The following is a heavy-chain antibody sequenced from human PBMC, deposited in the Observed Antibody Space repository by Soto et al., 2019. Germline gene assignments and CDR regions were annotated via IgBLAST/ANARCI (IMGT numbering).Heavy chain of an antibody. Sequence: DVQLVESGGGLVQPGRSLRLSCATSGFTFDDYAMHWVRQGPGKGLEWISGISWNSGSIGYADTVKGRFTISRDNAKNSLYLQMNSLRAEDTALYYCAKEEDGMDVWGQGTTVTVSS. CDR2: ISWNSGSI. CDR1: GFTFDDYA. CDR3: AKEEDGMDV. J-gene: IGHJ6*02. V-gene: IGHV3-9*01.